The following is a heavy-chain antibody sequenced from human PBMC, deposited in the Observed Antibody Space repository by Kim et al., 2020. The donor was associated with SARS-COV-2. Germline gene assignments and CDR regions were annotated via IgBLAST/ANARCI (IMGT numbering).Heavy chain of an antibody. V-gene: IGHV4-59*08. CDR3: ARLRYNWNDGEGNYYYYGMDV. CDR2: IYYSGST. D-gene: IGHD1-1*01. Sequence: SETLSLTCTVSGGSISSYYWSWIRQPPGKGLEWIGYIYYSGSTNYNPSLKSRVTISVDTSKNQFSLKLSSVTAADTAVYYCARLRYNWNDGEGNYYYYGMDVWGQGTTVTVSS. J-gene: IGHJ6*02. CDR1: GGSISSYY.